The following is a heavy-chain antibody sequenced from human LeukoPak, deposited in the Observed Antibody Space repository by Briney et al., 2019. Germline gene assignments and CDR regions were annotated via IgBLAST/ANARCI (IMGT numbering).Heavy chain of an antibody. J-gene: IGHJ4*02. Sequence: SQTLSLTRTVSGGSISSSSYYWGWIRPPRGRGLEWIGSFYYSRSNYYNPSLKSRVTISVDTSKTQFSLKLSSVTAADTAVYYCARQKPSTFRQYGRGRPLDSWGQGTLVTVSS. CDR1: GGSISSSSYY. CDR2: FYYSRSN. D-gene: IGHD4-11*01. CDR3: ARQKPSTFRQYGRGRPLDS. V-gene: IGHV4-39*01.